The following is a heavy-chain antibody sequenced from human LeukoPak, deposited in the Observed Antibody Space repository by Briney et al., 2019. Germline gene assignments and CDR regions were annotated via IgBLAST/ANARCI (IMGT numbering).Heavy chain of an antibody. Sequence: GASVKVSCKASGYNFATYAIHWVRQAPGQRLEWMGWINAGSGNTKYSQKFQGRVTITRDTSAGTANMELSSLRSEDTAVYYCARSYYYDNDSHYDFDYWGQGTLVTVSS. V-gene: IGHV1-3*01. CDR2: INAGSGNT. CDR3: ARSYYYDNDSHYDFDY. D-gene: IGHD3-22*01. J-gene: IGHJ4*02. CDR1: GYNFATYA.